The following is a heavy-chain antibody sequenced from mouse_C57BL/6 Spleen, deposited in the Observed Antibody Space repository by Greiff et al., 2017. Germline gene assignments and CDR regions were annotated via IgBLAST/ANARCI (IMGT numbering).Heavy chain of an antibody. V-gene: IGHV1-50*01. J-gene: IGHJ4*01. Sequence: QVHVKQPGAELVKPGASVKLSCKASGYTFTSYWMQWVKQRPGQGLEWIGEIDPSDSYTNYNQKFKGKATLTVDTSSSTAYMQLSSLTSEDSAVYYCARFELTGTGAMDYWGQGTSVTVSS. CDR2: IDPSDSYT. CDR1: GYTFTSYW. CDR3: ARFELTGTGAMDY. D-gene: IGHD4-1*01.